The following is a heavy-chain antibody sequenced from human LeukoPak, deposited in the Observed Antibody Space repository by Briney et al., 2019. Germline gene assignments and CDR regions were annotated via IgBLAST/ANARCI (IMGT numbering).Heavy chain of an antibody. CDR3: AGPDIATRPRKYYYYYMDV. CDR2: IYTSGST. Sequence: SETLSLTCTVSGGSISLYYWNWIRQPPGRGLEWIGYIYTSGSTKYNPSLKSRVTISVDTSKNQLSLKLSSVTAADTAVYYCAGPDIATRPRKYYYYYMDVWGKGTTVTVSS. J-gene: IGHJ6*03. V-gene: IGHV4-4*09. CDR1: GGSISLYY. D-gene: IGHD2-15*01.